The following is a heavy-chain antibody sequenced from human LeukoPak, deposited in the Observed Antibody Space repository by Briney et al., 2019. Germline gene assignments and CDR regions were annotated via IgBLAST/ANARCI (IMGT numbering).Heavy chain of an antibody. V-gene: IGHV4-34*01. CDR2: INHSGST. D-gene: IGHD3-9*01. Sequence: SKTLSLTCAVYGGSFSGYYWTWIRQPPGKGLEWIGEINHSGSTNYNPSLKSRVTISVDTSKNQFSLKLSSVTAADTAVYYCARARYYDILTGYYPYFDYWGQGTLVTVSS. CDR3: ARARYYDILTGYYPYFDY. J-gene: IGHJ4*02. CDR1: GGSFSGYY.